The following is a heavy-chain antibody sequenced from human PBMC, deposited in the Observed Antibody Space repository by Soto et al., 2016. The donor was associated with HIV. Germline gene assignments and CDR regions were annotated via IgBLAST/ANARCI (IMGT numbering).Heavy chain of an antibody. V-gene: IGHV1-46*01. Sequence: QVQLVQSGAEVKKPGASVKVSCKTSGYTFTLYYMHWVRQAPGQGLEWMGVINPRGGSTSYAQKFQGRVAMTRDTSASTVYMELSSLRSDDTAVYYCARDYYQYYYDSSGYLWDWGQGTLVTVPS. J-gene: IGHJ4*02. D-gene: IGHD3-22*01. CDR3: ARDYYQYYYDSSGYLWD. CDR2: INPRGGST. CDR1: GYTFTLYY.